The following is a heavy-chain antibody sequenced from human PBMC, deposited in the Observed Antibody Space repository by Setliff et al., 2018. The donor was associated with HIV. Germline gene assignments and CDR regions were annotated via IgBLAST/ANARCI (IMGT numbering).Heavy chain of an antibody. CDR2: INHSGGT. Sequence: SETLSLTCAVYGGSFSGFYWSWIRQPPGKGLEWIGEINHSGGTKYNPSLKSRITISIDTSKNQFSLNLNSVTAADTAVYYCARVPRITTLRNAFDIWGQGTMVTVSS. D-gene: IGHD3-10*01. CDR1: GGSFSGFY. CDR3: ARVPRITTLRNAFDI. V-gene: IGHV4-34*09. J-gene: IGHJ3*02.